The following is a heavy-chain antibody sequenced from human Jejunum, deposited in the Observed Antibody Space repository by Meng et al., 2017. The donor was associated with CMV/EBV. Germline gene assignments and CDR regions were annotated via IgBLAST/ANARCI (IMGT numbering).Heavy chain of an antibody. CDR3: VRGSMFSA. Sequence: LSCADSGFTFSSYDMHWVRQGPGKGLEWVSTIETATGDTYYTGSVRGRFTISRENAENSLYLQMNSLRAGDTAMYFCVRGSMFSAWGQGTMVTVSS. V-gene: IGHV3-13*01. CDR2: IETATGDT. J-gene: IGHJ3*01. CDR1: GFTFSSYD. D-gene: IGHD3-10*02.